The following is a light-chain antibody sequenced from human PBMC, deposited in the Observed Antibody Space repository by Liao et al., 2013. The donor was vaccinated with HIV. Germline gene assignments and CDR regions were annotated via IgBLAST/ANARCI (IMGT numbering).Light chain of an antibody. CDR3: QAWDSSTEVV. J-gene: IGLJ2*01. V-gene: IGLV3-1*01. CDR2: QDS. Sequence: SYELTQAPSVSVSPGQTASITCSGDKLGDKYVCWYQQKPGQSPVLVIYQDSRRPSGIPERFSGSNSGNTATLTISGTQAMDEADYYCQAWDSSTEVVFGGGTKLTVL. CDR1: KLGDKY.